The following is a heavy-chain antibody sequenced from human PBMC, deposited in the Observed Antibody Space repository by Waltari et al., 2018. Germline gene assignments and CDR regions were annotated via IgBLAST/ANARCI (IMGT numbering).Heavy chain of an antibody. CDR2: IISSGSTI. V-gene: IGHV3-48*03. CDR3: ARDDYGQYYYYYGMDV. J-gene: IGHJ6*02. CDR1: GFTFSSYE. D-gene: IGHD4-17*01. Sequence: EVQLVESGGGLVQPGGSLSLSCAASGFTFSSYEMTWVRQAQGKGLEWVSYIISSGSTIYYADSVKGRFTISRDNAKNSLYLQMNSLRAEDTAVYYCARDDYGQYYYYYGMDVWGQGTTVTVSS.